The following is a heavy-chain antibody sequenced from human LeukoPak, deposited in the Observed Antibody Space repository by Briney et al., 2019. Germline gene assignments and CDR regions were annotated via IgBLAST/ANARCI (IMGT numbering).Heavy chain of an antibody. CDR2: IYYSGST. V-gene: IGHV4-59*12. CDR3: ARDEYFDYLLWYY. D-gene: IGHD3-9*01. CDR1: GGSISSYY. Sequence: PSETLCLTCTVSGGSISSYYWSWIRQPPGKGLEWIGYIYYSGSTNYNPSLKSRVTISVDTSKNQFSLKLSSVTAADTAVYYCARDEYFDYLLWYYWGQGTLVTVSS. J-gene: IGHJ4*02.